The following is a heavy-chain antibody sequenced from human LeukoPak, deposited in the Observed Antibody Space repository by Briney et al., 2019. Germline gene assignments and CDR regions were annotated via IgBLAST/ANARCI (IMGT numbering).Heavy chain of an antibody. D-gene: IGHD3-22*01. CDR1: GGTFSNYP. J-gene: IGHJ5*02. Sequence: GASVKVSCKASGGTFSNYPISWVRQAPGQGLEWMGGIIPIFGTANYAQKFQGRVTITADESTSTAYMELSSLRSEDTAVYYCAVEAYYYDSSGWFDPWGQGTLVTVSS. CDR2: IIPIFGTA. CDR3: AVEAYYYDSSGWFDP. V-gene: IGHV1-69*13.